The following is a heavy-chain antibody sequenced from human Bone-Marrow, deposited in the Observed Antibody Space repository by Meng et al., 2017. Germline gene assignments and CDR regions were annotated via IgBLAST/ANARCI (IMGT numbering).Heavy chain of an antibody. Sequence: QVQLGQSGAEVKKPGSSVKVSCKASGYTFTGYYMHWVRQAPGQGLEWMGRINPNSGGTNYAQKFQGRVTMTRDTSISTAYMELSRLRPDDTAVYYCARGKDIVVVPAVQDAFDIWGQGTMVTVSS. CDR1: GYTFTGYY. J-gene: IGHJ3*02. V-gene: IGHV1-2*06. CDR2: INPNSGGT. D-gene: IGHD2-2*01. CDR3: ARGKDIVVVPAVQDAFDI.